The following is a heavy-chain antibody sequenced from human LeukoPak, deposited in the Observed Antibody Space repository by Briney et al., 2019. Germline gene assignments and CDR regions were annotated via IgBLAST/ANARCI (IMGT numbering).Heavy chain of an antibody. CDR1: GDSITSGAYY. V-gene: IGHV4-39*01. D-gene: IGHD5-18*01. CDR2: IYFNGGST. CDR3: ARPLYSSWDWFDP. J-gene: IGHJ5*02. Sequence: NSSETLSLTCTVTGDSITSGAYYWGWIRQAPGKGLEWIGSIYFNGGSTYYNPSLKSRATISIDASNNQFSLNLRSLTAADTAVYYCARPLYSSWDWFDPWGPGTLVTVSS.